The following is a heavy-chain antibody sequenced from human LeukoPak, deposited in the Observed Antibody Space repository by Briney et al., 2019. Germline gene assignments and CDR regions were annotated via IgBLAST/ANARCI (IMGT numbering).Heavy chain of an antibody. J-gene: IGHJ4*02. CDR1: GFTLSSYW. V-gene: IGHV3-74*01. D-gene: IGHD4-17*01. CDR2: MNSDGSST. Sequence: GGTLTLSCAASGFTLSSYWMHWVRQPPAKGLVLVSRMNSDGSSTTYADSVKGRFTISRDNAKNALYLQMSSLRAEDTAVYHCAREAFNYGYHYFDYWGQGTLVTVSS. CDR3: AREAFNYGYHYFDY.